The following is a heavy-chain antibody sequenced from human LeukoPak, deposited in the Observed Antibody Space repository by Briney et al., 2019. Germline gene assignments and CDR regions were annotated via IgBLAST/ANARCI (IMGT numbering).Heavy chain of an antibody. Sequence: KPSETLSLTCTVSGGSITSYYWSWIRQPPGKGLECIAYIARSGDTNYNPSLKSRATISMDTSKNQFSLKLNSVTAADTAVYYCARTARVFDFWGQGIQVTVS. D-gene: IGHD5-18*01. CDR1: GGSITSYY. V-gene: IGHV4-4*09. CDR3: ARTARVFDF. J-gene: IGHJ4*02. CDR2: IARSGDT.